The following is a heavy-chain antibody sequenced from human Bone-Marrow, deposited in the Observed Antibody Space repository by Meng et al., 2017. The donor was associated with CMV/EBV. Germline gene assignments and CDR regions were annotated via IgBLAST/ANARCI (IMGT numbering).Heavy chain of an antibody. Sequence: GESLKISCAASGFTFSSYAMSWVRQAPGKGLEWVSAISGSGGSTYYADSVKGRFTISRDNSKNTLYLQMNSLRAEDTAVYYCAKDLHRGEWLVKSYYFDYWGQGTRVTVSS. V-gene: IGHV3-23*01. J-gene: IGHJ4*02. CDR2: ISGSGGST. D-gene: IGHD6-19*01. CDR1: GFTFSSYA. CDR3: AKDLHRGEWLVKSYYFDY.